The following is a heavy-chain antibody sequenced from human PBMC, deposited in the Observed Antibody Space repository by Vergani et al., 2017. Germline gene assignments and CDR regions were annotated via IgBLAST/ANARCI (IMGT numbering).Heavy chain of an antibody. V-gene: IGHV5-51*01. CDR2: IYPGDSDT. D-gene: IGHD1-26*01. J-gene: IGHJ4*02. Sequence: EVQLVQSGAEVKKPGESLKISCKGSGYSFTSYWIGWVRQMPGKGLEWMGIIYPGDSDTRYSPSFQGQVTSSADKSISTAYLQWSSLKASDTAMYYCARRVDIVGATDYFDYWGQGTLVTVSS. CDR3: ARRVDIVGATDYFDY. CDR1: GYSFTSYW.